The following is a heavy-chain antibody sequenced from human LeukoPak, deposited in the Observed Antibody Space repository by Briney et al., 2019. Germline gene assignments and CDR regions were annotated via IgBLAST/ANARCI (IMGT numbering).Heavy chain of an antibody. CDR1: GFTVSSNY. J-gene: IGHJ1*01. D-gene: IGHD3-22*01. Sequence: GGSLRLSCAASGFTVSSNYMSWVRQAPGKGLEWVSVIYSGGSTYYADSVKGRFTISRHNSKNTLYLQMNSLRAEDTAVYYCARDSMSDSSGYYRYFQHWGQGTLVTVS. V-gene: IGHV3-53*04. CDR3: ARDSMSDSSGYYRYFQH. CDR2: IYSGGST.